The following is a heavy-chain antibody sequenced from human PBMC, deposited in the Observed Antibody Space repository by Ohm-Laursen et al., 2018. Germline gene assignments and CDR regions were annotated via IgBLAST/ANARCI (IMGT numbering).Heavy chain of an antibody. D-gene: IGHD2-2*01. V-gene: IGHV3-11*01. CDR3: ARNSSTWGRSVDY. CDR1: GFSFSDYF. Sequence: SLRLSCAASGFSFSDYFMSWIRQAPGKGLEWISFISSSGSFIYYADSVKGRFTVSRDNAKNSLFLQMNSLRAEDTAVYHCARNSSTWGRSVDYWGQGALVTVSS. J-gene: IGHJ4*02. CDR2: ISSSGSFI.